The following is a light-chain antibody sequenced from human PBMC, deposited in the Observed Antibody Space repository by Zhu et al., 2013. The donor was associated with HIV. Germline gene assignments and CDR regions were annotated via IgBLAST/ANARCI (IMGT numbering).Light chain of an antibody. Sequence: EIVMTQSPATLSVSPGERATLSCRASQSVSSYVAWYQQRPGQAPRLLIYGASTRATGIPARFSGSESGTEFTLTISSLQSEDFAVYYCQQRSHWPPTFGGGTKVEIK. V-gene: IGKV3-15*01. CDR3: QQRSHWPPT. CDR1: QSVSSY. CDR2: GAS. J-gene: IGKJ4*01.